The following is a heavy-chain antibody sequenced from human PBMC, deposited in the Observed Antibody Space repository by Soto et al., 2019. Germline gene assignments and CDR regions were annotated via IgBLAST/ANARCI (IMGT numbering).Heavy chain of an antibody. J-gene: IGHJ4*02. CDR1: GFTFTDYW. D-gene: IGHD4-4*01. CDR3: ARETYRGFYFDY. V-gene: IGHV3-74*01. CDR2: INSDGSRT. Sequence: LRLSCAASGFTFTDYWTHWVRQAPGKGLVWVSRINSDGSRTSYADSVTGRFTISRDNAKNTLYLQMNSLRVEDTALYYCARETYRGFYFDYWGQGTLVTVSS.